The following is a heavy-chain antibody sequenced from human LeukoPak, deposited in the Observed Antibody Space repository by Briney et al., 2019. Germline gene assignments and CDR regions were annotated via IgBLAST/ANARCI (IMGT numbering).Heavy chain of an antibody. D-gene: IGHD5-12*01. CDR2: IWYDGSNK. CDR3: ARDLGYSGYDYYYGMDV. CDR1: GFTFSSYG. Sequence: GGSLRLSCAASGFTFSSYGMHWVRQAPGKGLEWVAVIWYDGSNKYYADSVKGRFTISRDNSKNTLYLQMNSLRAEDTAVYYCARDLGYSGYDYYYGMDVWDKGTTVTVSS. J-gene: IGHJ6*04. V-gene: IGHV3-33*01.